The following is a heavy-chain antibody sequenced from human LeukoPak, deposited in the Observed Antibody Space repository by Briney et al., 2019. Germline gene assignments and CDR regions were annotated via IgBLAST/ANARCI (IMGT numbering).Heavy chain of an antibody. CDR1: GYTFTTYG. D-gene: IGHD5-18*01. CDR2: ISTFNGHT. CDR3: ARVDTVNYYYYMDV. V-gene: IGHV1-18*01. Sequence: ASVKVSCKASGYTFTTYGISWVRQAPGHGLEWIGWISTFNGHTNYAQRRQDRVTMTTDTSTSTVYMELSSLISDDTAVYYCARVDTVNYYYYMDVWGKGTPVTVSS. J-gene: IGHJ6*03.